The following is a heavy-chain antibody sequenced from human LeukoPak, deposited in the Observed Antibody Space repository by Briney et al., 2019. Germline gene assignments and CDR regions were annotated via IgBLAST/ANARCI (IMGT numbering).Heavy chain of an antibody. CDR3: ARDTHPYYYGSNWFDP. V-gene: IGHV1-2*02. D-gene: IGHD3-10*01. J-gene: IGHJ5*02. CDR2: INPNSGGT. Sequence: ASVKVSCKASGYTFTGYYMHWVRQAPGQGLEWMGWINPNSGGTNYAQKFQGRVTMTRDTSISTAYMELSRLRSDDTAVYYCARDTHPYYYGSNWFDPWGQGTLVTVSS. CDR1: GYTFTGYY.